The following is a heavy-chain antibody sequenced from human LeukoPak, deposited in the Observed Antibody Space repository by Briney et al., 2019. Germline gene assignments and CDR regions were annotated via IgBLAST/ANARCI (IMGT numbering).Heavy chain of an antibody. J-gene: IGHJ4*02. V-gene: IGHV3-21*01. CDR2: ISGGSTNI. CDR3: ARGQTFGVVLDS. CDR1: GFTFTNYI. D-gene: IGHD3-3*01. Sequence: PGGSLRLSCAASGFTFTNYIMNWVRQAPGKGLEWVSSISGGSTNIYYAGSVRGRFTISRDNAQNSLYLQMNSLRAEDTAVYYCARGQTFGVVLDSWGQGTLVTVSS.